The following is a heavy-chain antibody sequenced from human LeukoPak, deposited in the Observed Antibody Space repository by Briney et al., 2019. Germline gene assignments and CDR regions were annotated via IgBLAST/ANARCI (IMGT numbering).Heavy chain of an antibody. CDR2: IRADGGRT. CDR1: GFTFGDYA. J-gene: IGHJ6*02. D-gene: IGHD2/OR15-2a*01. V-gene: IGHV3-43*02. CDR3: ATGAFYHGLDV. Sequence: SGGSLRLSCAASGFTFGDYAMHSVCHAPGKGLEWVSLIRADGGRTYYADSVNGRFTISRDNSKNSLYLQMNSLRTDDTALYYCATGAFYHGLDVWGQGSTVTVSS.